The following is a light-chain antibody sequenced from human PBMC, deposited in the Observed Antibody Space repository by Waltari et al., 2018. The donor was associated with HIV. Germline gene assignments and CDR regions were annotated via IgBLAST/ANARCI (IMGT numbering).Light chain of an antibody. CDR1: SSDVGGYNY. CDR3: CSYAGGYTLV. CDR2: DVT. J-gene: IGLJ3*02. V-gene: IGLV2-11*01. Sequence: QSALTPPRSVSGSPGQSVTISCTGTSSDVGGYNYVSWYHQHPSKAPKLIIYDVTKRPSGVPDRFSCSKSGNTASLTISGLQAEDEADYFCCSYAGGYTLVFGGGTKLTVL.